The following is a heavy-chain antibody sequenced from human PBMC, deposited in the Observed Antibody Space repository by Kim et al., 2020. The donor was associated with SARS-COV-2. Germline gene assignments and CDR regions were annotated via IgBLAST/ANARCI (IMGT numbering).Heavy chain of an antibody. Sequence: VKSRITISRDNAKNTQYLPMNSLRAEDTAVYYCAKDKLGIAAAAYYYGMDVWGQGTTVTVSS. J-gene: IGHJ6*02. CDR3: AKDKLGIAAAAYYYGMDV. V-gene: IGHV3-23*01. D-gene: IGHD6-13*01.